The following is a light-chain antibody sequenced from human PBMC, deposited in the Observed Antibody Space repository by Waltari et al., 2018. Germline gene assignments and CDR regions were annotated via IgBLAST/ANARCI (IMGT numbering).Light chain of an antibody. CDR3: QQYHSVPPT. Sequence: DIVLTQSPDSLAMSLGERATINCKSSQSLLYSSDNRNYLAWYQQKPVQPPKLLIYWASTRDSGVPDRFSGSESGTSFTLTISSLQAEAVAVYYCQQYHSVPPTFGQGTKVQIK. CDR1: QSLLYSSDNRNY. V-gene: IGKV4-1*01. J-gene: IGKJ1*01. CDR2: WAS.